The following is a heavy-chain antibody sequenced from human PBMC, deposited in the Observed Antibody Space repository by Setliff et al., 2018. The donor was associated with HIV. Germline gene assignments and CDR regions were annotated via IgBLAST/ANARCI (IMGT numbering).Heavy chain of an antibody. J-gene: IGHJ4*02. V-gene: IGHV3-15*01. CDR2: IKSNIDGGTR. CDR1: GFTFSKTW. CDR3: TTGGAD. D-gene: IGHD3-16*01. Sequence: GSLRLSCAASGFTFSKTWMTWVRQAPGKGLEWVGRIKSNIDGGTRDYAAPVKGRSTISRDDSKNTVYLQMNSLKSEDSALYYCTTGGADWGQGTRVTVSS.